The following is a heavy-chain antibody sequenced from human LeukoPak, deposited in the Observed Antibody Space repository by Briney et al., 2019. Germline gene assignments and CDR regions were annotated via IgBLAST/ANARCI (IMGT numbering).Heavy chain of an antibody. D-gene: IGHD5-12*01. Sequence: SETLSLTCAVYGGSFSGYYWSWIRQPPGKGLEWIGEINHSGSTNYNPSLKSRVTISVDTSKNQFSLKLSSVTAADTAVYYCARGRWATTTSYYFDYWGQGTLVTVSS. CDR1: GGSFSGYY. CDR3: ARGRWATTTSYYFDY. CDR2: INHSGST. V-gene: IGHV4-34*01. J-gene: IGHJ4*02.